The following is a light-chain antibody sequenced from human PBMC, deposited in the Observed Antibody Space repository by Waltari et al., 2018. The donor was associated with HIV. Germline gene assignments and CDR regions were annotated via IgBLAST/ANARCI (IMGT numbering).Light chain of an antibody. CDR2: GSS. V-gene: IGKV3-15*01. CDR3: QQYNHWPQV. Sequence: ETVMMQSPGTLSVSPGDRVTLYCRASQSVGSNLAWYQQKPGQAPRLLMYGSSIRATGVSARFSGTGSGTEFTLTISSLQSEDVALYYCQQYNHWPQVFGQGTKLEI. CDR1: QSVGSN. J-gene: IGKJ2*01.